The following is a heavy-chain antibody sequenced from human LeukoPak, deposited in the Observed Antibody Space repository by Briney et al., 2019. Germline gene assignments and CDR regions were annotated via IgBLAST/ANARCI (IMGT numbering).Heavy chain of an antibody. CDR3: ARAHCSSTDCPPDH. CDR2: ISYDGEDE. Sequence: GGSLRLPCAGSAFTFNSFAMHWVRVAPGKGLEWVAAISYDGEDEVYGDSVRGRFTISRDNAKSTLHLQMDSLRAEDTAVFCARAHCSSTDCPPDHWGQGALVIVSS. V-gene: IGHV3-30*08. CDR1: AFTFNSFA. J-gene: IGHJ5*02. D-gene: IGHD2-2*01.